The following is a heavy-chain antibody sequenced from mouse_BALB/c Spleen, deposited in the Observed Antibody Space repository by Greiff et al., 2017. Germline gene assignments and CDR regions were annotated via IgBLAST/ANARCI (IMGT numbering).Heavy chain of an antibody. CDR3: AKQEGYGNYIYYYAMDY. J-gene: IGHJ4*01. CDR2: IWGGGST. Sequence: VHLVESGPGLVAPSQSLSITCTVSGFSLTDYGVSWIRQPPGKGLEWLGVIWGGGSTYYNSALKSRLSISKDNSKSQVFLKMNSLQTDDTAMYYCAKQEGYGNYIYYYAMDYWGQGTSVTVSS. D-gene: IGHD2-1*01. V-gene: IGHV2-6-5*01. CDR1: GFSLTDYG.